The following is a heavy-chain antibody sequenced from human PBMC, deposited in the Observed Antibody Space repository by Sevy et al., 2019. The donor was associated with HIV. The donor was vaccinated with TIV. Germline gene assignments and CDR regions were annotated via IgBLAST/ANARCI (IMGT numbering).Heavy chain of an antibody. D-gene: IGHD3-10*01. CDR3: ARDSLLWFRELSFLYYYYYGMDV. CDR1: GYTFTSYA. V-gene: IGHV7-4-1*02. J-gene: IGHJ6*02. CDR2: INTNTGNP. Sequence: ASVKVSCKASGYTFTSYAMNWVRQAPGQGLEWMGWINTNTGNPTYAQGFTGRFVFSLDTSVSTAYLQISSLKAEDTAMYYCARDSLLWFRELSFLYYYYYGMDVWGQGTTVTVSS.